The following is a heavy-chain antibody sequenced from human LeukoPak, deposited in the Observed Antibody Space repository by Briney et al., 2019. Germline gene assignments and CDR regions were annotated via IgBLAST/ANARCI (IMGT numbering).Heavy chain of an antibody. Sequence: SETLSLTCTVSGGSISSFYWSWIRQPAGRGLEWIGRIYTSGTTHYNPSLKSRVTMSVDTSKNQFSLKLSSVTAADTAVYYCARDWNGGAFDIWGQGTMVTVSS. CDR2: IYTSGTT. CDR1: GGSISSFY. V-gene: IGHV4-4*07. CDR3: ARDWNGGAFDI. J-gene: IGHJ3*02. D-gene: IGHD1-1*01.